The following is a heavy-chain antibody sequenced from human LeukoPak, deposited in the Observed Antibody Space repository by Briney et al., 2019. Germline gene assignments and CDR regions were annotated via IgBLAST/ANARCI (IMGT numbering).Heavy chain of an antibody. CDR3: AKGIYSSGWSYFDY. Sequence: GGSPKPPFAGFGFTFRNSAHGLVPQAPGKGVGGGSTLSGSDINTYYADSVKGRFTISRDNSKNTLYLQMNSLRAEDTAVCYCAKGIYSSGWSYFDYWGHGTLVTVSS. CDR2: LSGSDINT. V-gene: IGHV3-23*01. D-gene: IGHD6-19*01. CDR1: GFTFRNSA. J-gene: IGHJ4*01.